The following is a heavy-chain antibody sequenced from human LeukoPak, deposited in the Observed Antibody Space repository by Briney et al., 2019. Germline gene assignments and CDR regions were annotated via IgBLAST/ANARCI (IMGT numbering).Heavy chain of an antibody. CDR3: ARDYMDV. V-gene: IGHV3-9*01. CDR2: ISWNSGSI. J-gene: IGHJ6*03. Sequence: SGGSLRLSCAVSGFTFDDYAMHWVRQAPGKGLEWVSGISWNSGSIGYADSVKGRFTISRDSAKNSLYLQMNSLRAEDTAVYYCARDYMDVWGKGTTVTVSS. CDR1: GFTFDDYA.